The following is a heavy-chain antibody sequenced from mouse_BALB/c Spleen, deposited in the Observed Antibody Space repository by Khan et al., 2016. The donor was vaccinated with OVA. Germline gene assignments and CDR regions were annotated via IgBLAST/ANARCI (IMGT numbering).Heavy chain of an antibody. V-gene: IGHV2-3*01. CDR2: IWGDGST. CDR3: AGFESSYCALDY. Sequence: QVQLKESGPGLVAPSQSLSITCTVSGFSLTSYGVSWVRQPPGKGLEWLGVIWGDGSTKYYSALISRLSISKDNSKSQAFLKLNSLQTDDTATYDCAGFESSYCALDYWGQGTSVTVSS. CDR1: GFSLTSYG. J-gene: IGHJ4*01.